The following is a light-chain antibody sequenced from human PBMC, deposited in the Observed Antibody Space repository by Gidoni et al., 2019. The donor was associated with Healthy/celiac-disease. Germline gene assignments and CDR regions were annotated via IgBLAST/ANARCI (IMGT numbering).Light chain of an antibody. Sequence: DSVMTQSPDSLAVSLGERATINCKSSQSVLYSSNNKNYLAWYQQKPGQPPKLLIYWASTRESGVPDRFSGSGSGTDFTLTISSLQAEDVAVYYCQQYYSTPPMYTFXQXTKLEIK. CDR1: QSVLYSSNNKNY. J-gene: IGKJ2*01. CDR2: WAS. CDR3: QQYYSTPPMYT. V-gene: IGKV4-1*01.